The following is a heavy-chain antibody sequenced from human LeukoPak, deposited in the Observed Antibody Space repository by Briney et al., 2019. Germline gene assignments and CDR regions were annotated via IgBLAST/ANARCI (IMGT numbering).Heavy chain of an antibody. CDR3: AREQSGARGWYTVDY. CDR1: GFTFSTYA. V-gene: IGHV3-23*01. Sequence: GGSLRLSCAASGFTFSTYAITWVRQGPGKGLEWVSAIRPDGDRTYYANSARGRFTISGDNSKDTVYLQINGLRVEDTAVYYCAREQSGARGWYTVDYWGQGTLVTVSS. J-gene: IGHJ4*02. CDR2: IRPDGDRT. D-gene: IGHD6-19*01.